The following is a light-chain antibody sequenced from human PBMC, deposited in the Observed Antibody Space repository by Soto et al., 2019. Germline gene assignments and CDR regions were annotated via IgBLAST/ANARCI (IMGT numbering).Light chain of an antibody. J-gene: IGLJ2*01. CDR3: CSFARSDTLV. V-gene: IGLV2-23*01. CDR2: EDS. Sequence: QSVLTQPASVSGSPGQSLTISCTGTSNDVGSYNLVSWYQHHPGKAPKFIIYEDSKRPSGVSDRFSGSKSGNTASLTISGLQAEDEAHYYCCSFARSDTLVFGGGTKLTVL. CDR1: SNDVGSYNL.